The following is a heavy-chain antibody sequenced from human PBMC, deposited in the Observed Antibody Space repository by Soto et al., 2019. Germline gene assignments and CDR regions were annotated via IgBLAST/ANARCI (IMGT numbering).Heavy chain of an antibody. CDR1: GYTFTNFG. V-gene: IGHV1-18*01. Sequence: ASVKVSCKASGYTFTNFGISWVRQAPGQGLEWMGWISAYNGNTNYAQNFQGRVTMTTDTSTSTAYMELSSLRSEDTAVYYCARHGSGWDYWGQGTLVTVSS. D-gene: IGHD6-19*01. J-gene: IGHJ4*02. CDR2: ISAYNGNT. CDR3: ARHGSGWDY.